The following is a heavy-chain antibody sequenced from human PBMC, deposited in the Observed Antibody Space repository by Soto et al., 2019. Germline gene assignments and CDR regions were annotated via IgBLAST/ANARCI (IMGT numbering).Heavy chain of an antibody. V-gene: IGHV4-39*01. CDR2: VYESVNT. Sequence: QVHLQESGPGLVRPSETLSLTCAVSGPSISMTGFHWGWIRQPPGQGLEWIGRVYESVNTYYNSSLKSRVTISVDTSNNHFSLELKPVTAADTAVYYCSRRGSWHTFDYWGQGPLVTVAS. CDR1: GPSISMTGFH. D-gene: IGHD3-10*01. J-gene: IGHJ4*02. CDR3: SRRGSWHTFDY.